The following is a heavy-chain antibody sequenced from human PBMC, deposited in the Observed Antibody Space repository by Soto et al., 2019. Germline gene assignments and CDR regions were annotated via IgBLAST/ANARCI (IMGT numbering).Heavy chain of an antibody. V-gene: IGHV3-33*03. Sequence: GGSLRLSCAESTFTFSDYDIHWVRQAPGKGLEWVAVIGYDGNDKNYADSVKGRFTISRDNFKNTVYLQMNSLRAEDTAVYYCARGLWFGELLASYFDYWGQGTLVTVSS. CDR3: ARGLWFGELLASYFDY. J-gene: IGHJ4*02. CDR2: IGYDGNDK. CDR1: TFTFSDYD. D-gene: IGHD3-10*01.